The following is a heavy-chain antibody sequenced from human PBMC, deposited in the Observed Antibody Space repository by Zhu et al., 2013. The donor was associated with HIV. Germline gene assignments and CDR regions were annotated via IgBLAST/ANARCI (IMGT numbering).Heavy chain of an antibody. Sequence: QVQLVQSGAEVKKPGASVRVSCKGSGYTFTGYYLHWVRQAPGQGLEWMGWINPDNGGTNFAQKFKGRVTVTRDTSVNTAYMELSNLRSDDTAVYFCARADRVVIDYWGQGTLVTVSS. CDR3: ARADRVVIDY. J-gene: IGHJ4*02. D-gene: IGHD2-21*01. CDR2: INPDNGGT. CDR1: GYTFTGYY. V-gene: IGHV1-2*02.